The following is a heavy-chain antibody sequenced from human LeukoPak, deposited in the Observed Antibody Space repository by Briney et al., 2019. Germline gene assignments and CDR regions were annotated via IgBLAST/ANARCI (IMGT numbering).Heavy chain of an antibody. CDR2: IYYSGST. Sequence: SETLSLTCTVSGGSISSGGYYWSWIRQPPGKGLEWIGYIYYSGSTYYNPSLKSRVTISIDTSKNQFSLKLSSVTAADTAVYYCARSGYTAMVWDWGQGTLVTVSS. V-gene: IGHV4-30-4*08. CDR3: ARSGYTAMVWD. J-gene: IGHJ4*02. CDR1: GGSISSGGYY. D-gene: IGHD5-18*01.